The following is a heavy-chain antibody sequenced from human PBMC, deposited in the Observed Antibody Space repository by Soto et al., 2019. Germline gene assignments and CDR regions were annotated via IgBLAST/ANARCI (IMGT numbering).Heavy chain of an antibody. J-gene: IGHJ4*02. V-gene: IGHV3-30*18. CDR2: ISYDGSNK. CDR3: AKPFYDSSGYYLDY. D-gene: IGHD3-22*01. Sequence: GGSLRLSCAASGFTFSSYGMHWVRQAPGKGLEWVAVISYDGSNKYYADSVKGRFTISRDNSKNTLYLQMNNLRAEDTAVYYCAKPFYDSSGYYLDYWGQGTLVTVSS. CDR1: GFTFSSYG.